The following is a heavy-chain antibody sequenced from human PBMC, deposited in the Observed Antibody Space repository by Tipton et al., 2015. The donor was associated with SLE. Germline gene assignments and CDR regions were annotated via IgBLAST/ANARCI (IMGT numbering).Heavy chain of an antibody. CDR1: GFTFSSYG. Sequence: SLRLSCAASGFTFSSYGMHWVRQAPGKGLEWVAVIWYDGSNKYYADSVKGRFTISRDNSKNTLYLQMNSLRTEDTAVYYCLRSPNYYYGMDVWGQGTTVTVSS. CDR2: IWYDGSNK. V-gene: IGHV3-33*08. J-gene: IGHJ6*02. CDR3: LRSPNYYYGMDV.